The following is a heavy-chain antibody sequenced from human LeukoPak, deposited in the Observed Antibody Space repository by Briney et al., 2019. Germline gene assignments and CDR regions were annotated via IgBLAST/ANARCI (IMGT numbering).Heavy chain of an antibody. CDR3: AKGFSSSWYNPYYFDY. CDR2: ISGSGGST. V-gene: IGHV3-23*01. CDR1: GFTFSSYA. J-gene: IGHJ4*02. Sequence: GGSLRLSCAASGFTFSSYAMSWVRQAPGEGLEWVSAISGSGGSTYYADSVKGRFTISRDNSKNTLYLQMNSLRAEDTAVYYCAKGFSSSWYNPYYFDYWGQGTLVTVSS. D-gene: IGHD6-13*01.